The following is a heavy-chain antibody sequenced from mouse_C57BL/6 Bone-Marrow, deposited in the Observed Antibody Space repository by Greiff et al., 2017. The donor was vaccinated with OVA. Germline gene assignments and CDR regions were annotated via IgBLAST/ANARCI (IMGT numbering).Heavy chain of an antibody. D-gene: IGHD1-1*01. Sequence: ESGPGLVKPSQSLSLTCSVTGYSITSGYYWNWIRQFPGNKLEWMGYISYDGSNNYNPSLKNRISITRDTSKNQFFLKLNSVTTEDTATYYCARVATVVAPYAMDYWGQGTSVTVSS. CDR2: ISYDGSN. J-gene: IGHJ4*01. CDR3: ARVATVVAPYAMDY. V-gene: IGHV3-6*01. CDR1: GYSITSGYY.